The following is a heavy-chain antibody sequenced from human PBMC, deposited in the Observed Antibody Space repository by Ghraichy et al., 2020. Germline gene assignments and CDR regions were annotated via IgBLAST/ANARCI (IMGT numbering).Heavy chain of an antibody. V-gene: IGHV4-59*01. CDR3: ARAGRTRDDILTGYYKSEAFEI. J-gene: IGHJ3*02. CDR2: IYYSGST. Sequence: SETLSLTCTVSGGSISSYYWSWIRQPPGKGLEWIGYIYYSGSTNYNPSLKSRVTISVDTSKNQFSLKLSSVTAADTAVYYCARAGRTRDDILTGYYKSEAFEIWGQGTMVTVSS. D-gene: IGHD3-9*01. CDR1: GGSISSYY.